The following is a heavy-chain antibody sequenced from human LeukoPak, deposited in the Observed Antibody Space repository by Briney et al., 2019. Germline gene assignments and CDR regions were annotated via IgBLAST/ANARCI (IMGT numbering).Heavy chain of an antibody. CDR3: AKDIGTAMVLDY. J-gene: IGHJ4*02. Sequence: GGSLRLSCAASGFTVSSNYMSWVRQAPGKGLEWVSVIYSGGSTYYADSVKGRFTISRDNSKNTLYLQMNSLRTEDTALYYCAKDIGTAMVLDYWGQGTLVTVSS. CDR2: IYSGGST. V-gene: IGHV3-53*05. CDR1: GFTVSSNY. D-gene: IGHD5-18*01.